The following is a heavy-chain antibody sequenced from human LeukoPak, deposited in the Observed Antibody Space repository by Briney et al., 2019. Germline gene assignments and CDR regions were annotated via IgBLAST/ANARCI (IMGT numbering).Heavy chain of an antibody. CDR1: GFTFSTHA. J-gene: IGHJ5*02. CDR3: TRGDDFGSNTRPPKFNWFDP. CDR2: IRYDGNNK. Sequence: PGGSLRLSCAASGFTFSTHAMHWVRQAPDKGLEWVAFIRYDGNNKNYADSAKGRFTISRDNSKNTLFLQMNSLRPDDTAVYYCTRGDDFGSNTRPPKFNWFDPWGQGTLVTVSS. D-gene: IGHD4/OR15-4a*01. V-gene: IGHV3-30*02.